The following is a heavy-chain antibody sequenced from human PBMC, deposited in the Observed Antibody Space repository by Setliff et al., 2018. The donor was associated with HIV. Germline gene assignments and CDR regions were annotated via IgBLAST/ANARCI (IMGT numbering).Heavy chain of an antibody. CDR1: GFNFNNAW. CDR3: TTGGYDGIIDS. D-gene: IGHD5-12*01. Sequence: PGGSLRLSCAASGFNFNNAWMTWVRQAPGKGLEWVGHINTKTGAGTAEYATSVKGRFTISRDDSKNTVHLQMHSLKTEDTGVYYCTTGGYDGIIDSWGHGTLVTVSS. V-gene: IGHV3-15*01. J-gene: IGHJ5*01. CDR2: INTKTGAGTA.